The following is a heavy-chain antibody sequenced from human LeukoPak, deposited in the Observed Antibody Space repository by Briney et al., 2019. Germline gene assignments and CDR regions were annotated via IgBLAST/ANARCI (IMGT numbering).Heavy chain of an antibody. Sequence: GGSLRLSCAASGFTFSSYNMNWVRQAPGKGLEWVSYIRSSGNTIYYADSVKGRFTISRDNAKNSLYLQMNSLRAEDTAIYYCVGQNYFDYWGRGTLVTVSS. J-gene: IGHJ4*02. CDR2: IRSSGNTI. CDR1: GFTFSSYN. V-gene: IGHV3-48*01. CDR3: VGQNYFDY.